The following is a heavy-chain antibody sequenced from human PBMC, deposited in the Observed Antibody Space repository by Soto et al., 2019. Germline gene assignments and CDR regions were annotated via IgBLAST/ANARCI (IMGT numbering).Heavy chain of an antibody. V-gene: IGHV3-30*03. D-gene: IGHD3-16*01. J-gene: IGHJ3*01. CDR3: ARRLITRTGVGFDL. CDR2: VSHDGSYR. Sequence: GGSLRLSCAASGFTFRRYDIHWVRQAPGKGLEWVAVVSHDGSYRDYVGSVKGRFTISRDNSKNTLFLQMNSLRPEDTAVYHCARRLITRTGVGFDLWGQGTVVTVSS. CDR1: GFTFRRYD.